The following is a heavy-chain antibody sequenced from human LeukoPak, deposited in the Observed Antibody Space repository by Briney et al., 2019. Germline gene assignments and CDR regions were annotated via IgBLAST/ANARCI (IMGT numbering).Heavy chain of an antibody. CDR1: GYTFTGYY. CDR3: ARDNGWLGLDC. J-gene: IGHJ4*02. CDR2: INPNSGGT. D-gene: IGHD6-19*01. V-gene: IGHV1-2*04. Sequence: ASVKVSCKASGYTFTGYYMHWVRQAPGQGLEWMGWINPNSGGTNYAQKFQGWVAMTRDTSISTAYMELSRLRSDDTAVYYCARDNGWLGLDCWGQGTLVTVSS.